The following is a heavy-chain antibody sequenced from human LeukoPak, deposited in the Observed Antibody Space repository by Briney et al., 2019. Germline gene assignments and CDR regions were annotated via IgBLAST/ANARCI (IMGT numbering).Heavy chain of an antibody. CDR2: ISYDGSNK. J-gene: IGHJ4*02. Sequence: GGSLRLSCAASGFTFSSYGMHWVRQAPGKGLEWVAVISYDGSNKYYADSVKGRFTISRDNSKNTLYLQMNSLRAEDTAVYYCARDFSDTAMDFDYWGQGTLVTVSS. V-gene: IGHV3-30*19. CDR1: GFTFSSYG. D-gene: IGHD5-18*01. CDR3: ARDFSDTAMDFDY.